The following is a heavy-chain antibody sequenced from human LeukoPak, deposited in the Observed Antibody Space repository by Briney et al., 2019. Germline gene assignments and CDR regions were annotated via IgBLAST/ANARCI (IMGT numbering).Heavy chain of an antibody. J-gene: IGHJ3*02. V-gene: IGHV5-51*01. Sequence: GESLKISCKGSGYSFTSYWIGWVRQMPGKGLEWMGIIYPGDSDTRYSPSFQGQVTISADKSISTAYLQWSSLKASDTAMYYCARLGDYGALRDAFDIWGQGTMVTVSS. CDR1: GYSFTSYW. CDR2: IYPGDSDT. CDR3: ARLGDYGALRDAFDI. D-gene: IGHD4-17*01.